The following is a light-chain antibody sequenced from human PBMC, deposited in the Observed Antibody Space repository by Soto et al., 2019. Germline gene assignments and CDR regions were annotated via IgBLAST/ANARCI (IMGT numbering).Light chain of an antibody. CDR1: QSISSW. CDR3: QQYGTSEII. CDR2: KAS. V-gene: IGKV1-5*03. J-gene: IGKJ5*01. Sequence: DIQMTQSPSTLSASVGDRVTITCRASQSISSWLAWYQQKPGKAPKLLIYKASSLESGVPSRFSGSGSGTDFTLTISRLETEDFAVFYCQQYGTSEIIFGQGTRLEIK.